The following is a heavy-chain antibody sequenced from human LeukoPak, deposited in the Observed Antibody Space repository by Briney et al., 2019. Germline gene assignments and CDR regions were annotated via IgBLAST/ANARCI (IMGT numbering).Heavy chain of an antibody. CDR1: GYTFTSYG. D-gene: IGHD1-26*01. CDR2: ISAYNGNT. CDR3: ARSRVGATRLDY. Sequence: ASVKVSCKASGYTFTSYGISWVRQAPGQGLEWMGWISAYNGNTNYAQKFQGRVTMTTDTSTSTAYMELRSLRSDDTAVYYCARSRVGATRLDYWGQGTLVTVSP. V-gene: IGHV1-18*01. J-gene: IGHJ4*02.